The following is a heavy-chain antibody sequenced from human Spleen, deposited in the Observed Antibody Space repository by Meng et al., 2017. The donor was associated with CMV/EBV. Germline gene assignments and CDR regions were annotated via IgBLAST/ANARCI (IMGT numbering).Heavy chain of an antibody. CDR1: TYTFTGYY. CDR3: ARNMVVTPTLYYGMDV. CDR2: INPNSGDT. V-gene: IGHV1-2*02. J-gene: IGHJ6*02. Sequence: ASVKVSCKASTYTFTGYYMHWVRQAPGQGLEWMGWINPNSGDTNYAQKFQGRVIMTRDTSISTAYMELSRLTSDDTAVYYCARNMVVTPTLYYGMDVWGQGTTVTVSS. D-gene: IGHD4-23*01.